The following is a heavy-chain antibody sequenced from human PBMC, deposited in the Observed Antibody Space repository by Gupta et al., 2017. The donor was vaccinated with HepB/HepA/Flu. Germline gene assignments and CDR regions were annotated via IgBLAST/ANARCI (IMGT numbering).Heavy chain of an antibody. D-gene: IGHD2-15*01. CDR3: AKDTYSHTMGV. V-gene: IGHV3-23*01. CDR2: IARTGDT. J-gene: IGHJ6*02. Sequence: EVQLLESGGGLVQPGESLTVSCAASGFTFDTYGMTWVRQVPGKGLEWVSTIARTGDTYYAYSVTGRFTISRDNSKSAVFLQMNSLRAEDTAIYYCAKDTYSHTMGVWGQGTTVTVSS. CDR1: GFTFDTYG.